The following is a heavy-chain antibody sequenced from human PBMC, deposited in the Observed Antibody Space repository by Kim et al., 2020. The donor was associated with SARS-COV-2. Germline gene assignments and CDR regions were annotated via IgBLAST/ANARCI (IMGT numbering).Heavy chain of an antibody. CDR2: IWYDGSNK. J-gene: IGHJ6*02. CDR1: GFTFSSYG. V-gene: IGHV3-33*01. Sequence: GGSLRLSCAASGFTFSSYGMHWVRQAPGKGLEWVAVIWYDGSNKYYADSVKGRFTISRDNSKNTLYLQMNSLRAEDTAVYYCARGNAKYYDFWSGFSLGDTGVYGMDVWGQGTTVTVSS. CDR3: ARGNAKYYDFWSGFSLGDTGVYGMDV. D-gene: IGHD3-3*01.